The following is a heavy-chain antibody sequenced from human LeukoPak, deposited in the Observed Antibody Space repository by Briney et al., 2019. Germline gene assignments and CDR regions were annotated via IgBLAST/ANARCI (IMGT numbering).Heavy chain of an antibody. D-gene: IGHD4-17*01. Sequence: KTSETLSLTCTVSGGSISSYSWSWIRQPPGKRLEWIGYVYYSGTTNYNPSLRSRVTISVDTSKNQFSLKLNSVTAADTAVYYCAREEYGDYVGYWGQGTLVTVAS. CDR1: GGSISSYS. J-gene: IGHJ4*02. CDR3: AREEYGDYVGY. CDR2: VYYSGTT. V-gene: IGHV4-59*01.